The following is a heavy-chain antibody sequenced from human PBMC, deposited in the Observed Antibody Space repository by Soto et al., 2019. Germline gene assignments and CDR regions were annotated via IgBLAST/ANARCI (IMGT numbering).Heavy chain of an antibody. V-gene: IGHV4-59*08. CDR1: GGSISSYY. Sequence: SETLSLTCTVSGGSISSYYWSWIRQPPGKGLEWIGYIYYSGSTNYNPSLKSRVTISVDTSKNQFSLKLSSVTAADTAVYYCARQTRSGSYLFFDYSGQAPLVTLSS. D-gene: IGHD3-10*01. CDR2: IYYSGST. J-gene: IGHJ4*02. CDR3: ARQTRSGSYLFFDY.